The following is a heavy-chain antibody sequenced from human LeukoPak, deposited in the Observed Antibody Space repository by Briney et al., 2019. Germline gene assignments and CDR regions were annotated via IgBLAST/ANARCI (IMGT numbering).Heavy chain of an antibody. Sequence: GGSLRLSCAASGFTFSSYAMHWVRQAPGKGLEWVAVISYDGSNKYYADSVKGRFTISRDNSKNTLYLQMNSLRAEDTAVYYRARDDYGDYGFDYWGQGTLVTVSS. V-gene: IGHV3-30*04. CDR3: ARDDYGDYGFDY. CDR2: ISYDGSNK. J-gene: IGHJ4*02. CDR1: GFTFSSYA. D-gene: IGHD4-17*01.